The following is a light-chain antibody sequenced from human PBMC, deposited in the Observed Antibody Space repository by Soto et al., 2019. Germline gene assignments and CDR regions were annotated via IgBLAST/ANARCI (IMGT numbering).Light chain of an antibody. CDR1: QTVTKNY. Sequence: EIVLTHSPCTLSLSPLERVSLSFMASQTVTKNYLAWYQQQPGQAPRLLIFGASTRATGIPERFSGSGSGTDFTLTISRLEPEDFAVYYCQQYATSRVTFGQGTRLEIK. CDR2: GAS. J-gene: IGKJ5*01. CDR3: QQYATSRVT. V-gene: IGKV3-20*01.